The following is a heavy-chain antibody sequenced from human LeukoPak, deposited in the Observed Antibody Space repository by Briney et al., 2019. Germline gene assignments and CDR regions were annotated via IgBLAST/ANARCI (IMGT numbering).Heavy chain of an antibody. CDR1: GGPIISHY. CDR2: ISNSGST. V-gene: IGHV4-59*11. CDR3: GRDALVGYLSFYYMDV. J-gene: IGHJ6*03. D-gene: IGHD2-15*01. Sequence: SETLSLTCTVSGGPIISHYWTWIRQSPVKGLEWIGDISNSGSTSYNPSLKSRVTISIDTPKNQFSLKLSSVTAADTAVYYCGRDALVGYLSFYYMDVWGKGTTVTLSS.